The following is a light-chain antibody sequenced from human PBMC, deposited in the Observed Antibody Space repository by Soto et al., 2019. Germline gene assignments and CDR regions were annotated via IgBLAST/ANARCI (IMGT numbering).Light chain of an antibody. J-gene: IGKJ4*01. Sequence: DIVMTQSPLSLPVTPGESASISCRSSQSLLHSNGYNYLDWYLQKPGQSPQLLIYLASSRAPGVPDRFSGSGSGTDFTLKISRVEAEDVGVYYCMQALQTPLTFGGGTKVEIK. CDR2: LAS. V-gene: IGKV2-28*01. CDR3: MQALQTPLT. CDR1: QSLLHSNGYNY.